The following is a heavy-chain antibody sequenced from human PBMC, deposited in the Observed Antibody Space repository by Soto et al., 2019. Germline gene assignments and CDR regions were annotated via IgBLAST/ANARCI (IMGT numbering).Heavy chain of an antibody. V-gene: IGHV1-3*01. CDR3: ERGSYIAVAGTFDY. D-gene: IGHD6-19*01. CDR2: INAGNGNT. CDR1: GYTFTSYA. J-gene: IGHJ4*02. Sequence: ASVKVSCKASGYTFTSYAMHWVRQAPGQRLEWMGWINAGNGNTKYSQKFQGRVTITRDTSASTAYMELSSLRSEDTAVYYCERGSYIAVAGTFDYWGQGTLVTVSS.